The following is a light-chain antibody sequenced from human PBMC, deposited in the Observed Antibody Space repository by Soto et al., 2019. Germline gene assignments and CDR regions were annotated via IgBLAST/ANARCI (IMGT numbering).Light chain of an antibody. CDR2: DAS. V-gene: IGKV1-13*02. J-gene: IGKJ5*01. CDR3: QQFHTYPVT. Sequence: IQMTQSPSTLSGSVGDRVTITFRASQGISGALAWYQQKPGRAPTLLIYDASSLESGVPSRFSGSESGTDFTLTISSLQAEDFATYYCQQFHTYPVTFGQGTRLEIK. CDR1: QGISGA.